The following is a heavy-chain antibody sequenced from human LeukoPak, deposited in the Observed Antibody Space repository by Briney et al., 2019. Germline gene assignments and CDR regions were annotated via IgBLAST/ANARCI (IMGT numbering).Heavy chain of an antibody. Sequence: PETLSLTCTVSGGSISSYYWSWIRQPPGKGLEWIGYIYYSGSTNYNPSLKSRVTISVDTSKNQFSLKLSSVTAADTAVYYCARRDGYSSYYFDYWGQGTLVTVSS. CDR3: ARRDGYSSYYFDY. D-gene: IGHD5-18*01. V-gene: IGHV4-59*08. CDR1: GGSISSYY. J-gene: IGHJ4*02. CDR2: IYYSGST.